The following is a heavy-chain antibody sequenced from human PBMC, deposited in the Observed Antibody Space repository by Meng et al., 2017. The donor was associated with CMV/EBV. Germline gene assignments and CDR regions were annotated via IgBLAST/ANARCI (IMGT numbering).Heavy chain of an antibody. Sequence: SETLSLTCAISGDTVSSNSAAWNWIRHSPSRGLEWLGMTYYRYKWYNDYAVYVKSRLTINPDTSKNQFYLQLNSVTPEDTAVYYCAREDSSGWYEGPFDYWGQGTPVTVSS. CDR1: GDTVSSNSAA. J-gene: IGHJ4*02. D-gene: IGHD6-19*01. V-gene: IGHV6-1*01. CDR2: TYYRYKWYN. CDR3: AREDSSGWYEGPFDY.